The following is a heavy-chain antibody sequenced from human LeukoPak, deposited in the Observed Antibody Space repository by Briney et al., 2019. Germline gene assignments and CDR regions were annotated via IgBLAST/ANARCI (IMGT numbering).Heavy chain of an antibody. J-gene: IGHJ4*02. CDR2: ISGSGGST. D-gene: IGHD3-3*01. V-gene: IGHV3-23*01. CDR3: AKDTVVYYDSWSGYFDY. Sequence: QSGGSLRLSCAASGFTFSSYAVSWVRQAPGKGLEWVSAISGSGGSTYYADSVKGRFTISRDNSKNTLYLQMNSLRAEDTAVYYCAKDTVVYYDSWSGYFDYWGQGTLVTVSS. CDR1: GFTFSSYA.